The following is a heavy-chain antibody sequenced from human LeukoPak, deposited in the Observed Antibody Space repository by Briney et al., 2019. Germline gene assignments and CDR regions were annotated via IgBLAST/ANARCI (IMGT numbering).Heavy chain of an antibody. CDR2: IKTDGSIT. Sequence: GGSLRLSCAASGFTFSSYWMCWVRQDPGKGLAWVSCIKTDGSITAYAGSVKGRFTISRDNAKNTLYLQMNSLRADDTAVYYCARDGDAPMTDFDYWGQGTPVTVSS. V-gene: IGHV3-74*01. D-gene: IGHD2-21*02. CDR3: ARDGDAPMTDFDY. CDR1: GFTFSSYW. J-gene: IGHJ4*02.